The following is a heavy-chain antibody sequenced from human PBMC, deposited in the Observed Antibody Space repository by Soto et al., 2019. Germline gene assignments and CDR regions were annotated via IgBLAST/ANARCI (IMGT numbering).Heavy chain of an antibody. D-gene: IGHD1-1*01. CDR1: GDSVSDYD. CDR3: ASNIWTDDADSDGTLNI. Sequence: QMQLEESGPGLVKPSETLSLICSVSGDSVSDYDWHWIRQSPVKGLEWIGKLSSSGATSYSPPLKSRVTISLDSSKKQLSLKMTSVTAADAALYYCASNIWTDDADSDGTLNIWGQGTQVTVSS. V-gene: IGHV4-4*09. CDR2: LSSSGAT. J-gene: IGHJ3*02.